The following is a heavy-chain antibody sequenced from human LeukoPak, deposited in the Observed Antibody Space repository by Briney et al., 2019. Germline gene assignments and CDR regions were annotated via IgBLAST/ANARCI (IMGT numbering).Heavy chain of an antibody. D-gene: IGHD3-3*01. V-gene: IGHV3-23*01. Sequence: GSLRLSCAPSVFTLSSYAMSCVRAAPRKGLGWVSAISGSGGSTYYADSVKGRFTISRDNSKNTLYLQMNSLRAEDKAVYYCAKRGDFWSGYLDYWGQGTLVTVSS. J-gene: IGHJ4*02. CDR1: VFTLSSYA. CDR3: AKRGDFWSGYLDY. CDR2: ISGSGGST.